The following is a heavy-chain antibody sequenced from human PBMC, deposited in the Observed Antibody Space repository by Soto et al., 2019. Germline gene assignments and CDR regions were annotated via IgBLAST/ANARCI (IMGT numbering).Heavy chain of an antibody. CDR1: GFTFSSYW. CDR3: ARDLWLVRRPLGY. Sequence: GGSLRLSCAASGFTFSSYWMSWVRQAPGKGLEWVANIKQDGSEKYYVDSVKGRFTISRDNAKNSLYLQMNSLRAEDTAVYYCARDLWLVRRPLGYWGQGTLVTVSS. CDR2: IKQDGSEK. V-gene: IGHV3-7*01. D-gene: IGHD6-19*01. J-gene: IGHJ4*02.